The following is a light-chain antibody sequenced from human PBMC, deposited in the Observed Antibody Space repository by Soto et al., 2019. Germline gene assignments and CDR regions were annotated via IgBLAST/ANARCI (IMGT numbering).Light chain of an antibody. CDR1: QSVSSY. V-gene: IGKV3-11*01. CDR3: QQRSNWLSIT. CDR2: DAS. J-gene: IGKJ5*01. Sequence: EIVLTQSPATLSLSPGERATLSCRASQSVSSYSAWYQQKPGQAPRLLIYDASNRATGIPARFSGSGSGTDFTLTISSLASEDFAVYYCQQRSNWLSITFGQGTRMEIK.